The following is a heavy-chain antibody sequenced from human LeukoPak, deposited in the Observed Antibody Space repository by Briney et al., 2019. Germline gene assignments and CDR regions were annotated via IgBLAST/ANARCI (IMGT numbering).Heavy chain of an antibody. J-gene: IGHJ4*02. CDR3: ARETSGIAARFDY. Sequence: PSETLSLTCTVSGGFISGYYWSWIRQPPGKGLEWIGFIYSTGSTNYNPSLESRVTLSVDTSKNQFSLMLTSVTAADTAVYYCARETSGIAARFDYWGQGTLVTVSS. CDR2: IYSTGST. CDR1: GGFISGYY. V-gene: IGHV4-4*08. D-gene: IGHD6-6*01.